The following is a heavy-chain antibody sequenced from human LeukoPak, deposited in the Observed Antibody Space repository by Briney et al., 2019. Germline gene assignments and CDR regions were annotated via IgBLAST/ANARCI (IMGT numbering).Heavy chain of an antibody. V-gene: IGHV3-9*01. CDR3: AKTADCSSTTCPLDY. Sequence: GGSLRLSCAASGFTFDDYAMHWVRQAPGKGLEWVSGISWNSGSIGYADSVKGRFTISRDNAKNSLYLQMNSLRAEDTALYYCAKTADCSSTTCPLDYWGQGTLVTVSS. CDR2: ISWNSGSI. CDR1: GFTFDDYA. D-gene: IGHD2-2*01. J-gene: IGHJ4*02.